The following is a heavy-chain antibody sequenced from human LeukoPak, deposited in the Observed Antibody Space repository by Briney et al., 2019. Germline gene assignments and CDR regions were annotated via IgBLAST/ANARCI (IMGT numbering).Heavy chain of an antibody. Sequence: GGSLRLSCAASGFTFSNAWMSWVRQAPGKGLEWVGRITSKTYGGTTDYAAPVKGRFTISRDDSKDTVYLQMNSLKIEDTAVYYCTTATSYWGQGSLVTVSS. V-gene: IGHV3-15*01. J-gene: IGHJ4*02. CDR2: ITSKTYGGTT. CDR1: GFTFSNAW. CDR3: TTATSY.